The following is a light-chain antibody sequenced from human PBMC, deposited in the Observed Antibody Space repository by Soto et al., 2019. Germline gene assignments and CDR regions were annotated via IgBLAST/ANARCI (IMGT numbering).Light chain of an antibody. V-gene: IGLV2-14*01. J-gene: IGLJ1*01. CDR3: QSSDSGLHESV. CDR2: MVS. CDR1: ISGVCNYNY. Sequence: QSVLTQPASVSGSARQSITISCTVTISGVCNYNYVSWYQQYPGRVPKLLIYMVSNRPSGVSNRFSGSRSGTSASLTISGLQAEDEGDYYCQSSDSGLHESVFGTGTKVNVL.